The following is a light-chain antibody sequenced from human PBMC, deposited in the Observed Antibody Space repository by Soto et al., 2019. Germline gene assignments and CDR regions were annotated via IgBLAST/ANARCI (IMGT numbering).Light chain of an antibody. J-gene: IGKJ1*01. V-gene: IGKV1-5*01. CDR3: QQYNTYSWT. CDR1: QSINYW. Sequence: DIQMTQSPSTLSASVGDRVTITCRASQSINYWLAWYQQKPGKAPKLLIYDASSLKTGVSSRFSGSGSGTQFTLTINSLQPDDFATYYCQQYNTYSWTFGQGTNVEFK. CDR2: DAS.